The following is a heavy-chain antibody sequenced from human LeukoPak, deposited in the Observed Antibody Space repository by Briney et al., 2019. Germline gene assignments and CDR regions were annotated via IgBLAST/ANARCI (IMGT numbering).Heavy chain of an antibody. J-gene: IGHJ4*02. CDR2: FDPEDGET. CDR1: GYTLTELS. D-gene: IGHD6-19*01. Sequence: ASVKVSCKVSGYTLTELSMHWVRQAPGKGLEWMGGFDPEDGETIYAQKFQGKVTMTEDTSTDTAYMELSSLRSEDTAVYYCATDLAYSSGRGYWGQGTLVTVSS. V-gene: IGHV1-24*01. CDR3: ATDLAYSSGRGY.